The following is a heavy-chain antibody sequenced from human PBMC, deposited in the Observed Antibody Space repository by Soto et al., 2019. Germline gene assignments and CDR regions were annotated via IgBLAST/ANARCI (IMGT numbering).Heavy chain of an antibody. D-gene: IGHD6-13*01. CDR3: ARDRQLVLGNYYYGMDV. J-gene: IGHJ6*02. CDR2: IYYSGST. CDR1: GGSISSYY. V-gene: IGHV4-59*01. Sequence: ASETLSLTCTVSGGSISSYYWSWIRQPPGKGLEWIGYIYYSGSTNYNPSLKSRVTISVDTSKNQFSLKLSSVTAADTAVYYCARDRQLVLGNYYYGMDVWGQGTTVTVSS.